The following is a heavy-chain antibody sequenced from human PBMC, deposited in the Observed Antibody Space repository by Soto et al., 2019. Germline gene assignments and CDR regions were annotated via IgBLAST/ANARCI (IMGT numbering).Heavy chain of an antibody. J-gene: IGHJ4*02. CDR1: GGTFSSYT. CDR3: ASPFSSTAMAHLDY. Sequence: EASVKVSCKASGGTFSSYTISWVRQAPGQGLEWMGRIIPILGIANYAQKFQGRVTITADESTSTAYMELSSLRSEDTAVYYCASPFSSTAMAHLDYWGQGTLVTVSS. V-gene: IGHV1-69*02. CDR2: IIPILGIA. D-gene: IGHD5-18*01.